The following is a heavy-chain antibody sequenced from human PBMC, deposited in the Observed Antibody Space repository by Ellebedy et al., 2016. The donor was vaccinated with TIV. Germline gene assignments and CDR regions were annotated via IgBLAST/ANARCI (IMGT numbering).Heavy chain of an antibody. J-gene: IGHJ4*02. D-gene: IGHD6-19*01. V-gene: IGHV3-64*04. CDR1: GFTFSSYA. Sequence: GESLKISCSASGFTFSSYAMHWVRQAPGKGLEYVSAISSNGGSTYYADSVKGRFTISRDNSKNTLYLQMNSLRAEDTAVYYCAGGISVAGTSLGFWGQGTLVTVSS. CDR2: ISSNGGST. CDR3: AGGISVAGTSLGF.